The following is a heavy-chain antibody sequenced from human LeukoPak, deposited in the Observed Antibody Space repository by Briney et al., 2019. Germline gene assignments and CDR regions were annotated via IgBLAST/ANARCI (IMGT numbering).Heavy chain of an antibody. CDR2: INPSGTWT. V-gene: IGHV1-46*01. CDR3: ARAWNGCSDY. Sequence: GASVKVSCKASGHTFSRSYMHWVRQAPGQGLEWMGVINPSGTWTSYAQKFRGRITMTRDMSTSTDYMELRSLGSDDTAVYYCARAWNGCSDYWGQGTLVTVSS. D-gene: IGHD4/OR15-4a*01. CDR1: GHTFSRSY. J-gene: IGHJ4*02.